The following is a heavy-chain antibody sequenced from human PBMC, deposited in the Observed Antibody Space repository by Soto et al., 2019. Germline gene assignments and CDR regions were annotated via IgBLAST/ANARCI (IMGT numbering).Heavy chain of an antibody. CDR2: IDPSDSYT. CDR1: GYSLTSYW. CDR3: ARHPYYDFWSGYYTHTFDY. D-gene: IGHD3-3*01. Sequence: GESVKISCKGSGYSLTSYWISWVLQMPWKGLEWMGRIDPSDSYTNYSPSFQGHVTISADKSISTAYLQWSSLKASDTAMYYCARHPYYDFWSGYYTHTFDYWGQGTLVTVSS. J-gene: IGHJ4*02. V-gene: IGHV5-10-1*01.